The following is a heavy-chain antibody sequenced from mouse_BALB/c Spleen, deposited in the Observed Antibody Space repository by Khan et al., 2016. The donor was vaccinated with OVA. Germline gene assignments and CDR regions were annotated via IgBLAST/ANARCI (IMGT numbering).Heavy chain of an antibody. CDR2: ITSSGNT. J-gene: IGHJ4*01. D-gene: IGHD1-1*01. CDR3: ARSYGSWAMDY. V-gene: IGHV3-8*02. Sequence: VQLKQSGPSLVKPSQTLSLTCSVTGDSITSGFWNWIRKFPGNKFEYLGYITSSGNTYYNPSLKSRISITRDTSKSQYYLQLNSVTTEDTATYYCARSYGSWAMDYWGQGTSVTVSS. CDR1: GDSITSGF.